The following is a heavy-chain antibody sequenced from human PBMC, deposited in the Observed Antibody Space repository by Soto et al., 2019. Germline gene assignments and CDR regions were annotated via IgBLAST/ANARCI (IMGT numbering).Heavy chain of an antibody. CDR1: GGTFSSYA. D-gene: IGHD5-18*01. V-gene: IGHV1-69*13. J-gene: IGHJ4*02. CDR2: IIPIFGTA. CDR3: ARGPVDTAMVPPGFDY. Sequence: SVKVSCKASGGTFSSYAISWVRQAPGQGLEWMGGIIPIFGTANYAQKFQGRVTITADESTSTAYMELSSLRSEDTAVYYCARGPVDTAMVPPGFDYWGQGTLVTVSS.